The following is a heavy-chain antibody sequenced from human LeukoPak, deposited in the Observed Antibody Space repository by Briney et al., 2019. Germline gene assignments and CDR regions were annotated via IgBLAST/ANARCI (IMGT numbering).Heavy chain of an antibody. Sequence: ASVKVSRKASGYTFTNYHMNWVRQAPGQGLEWMGIINPSGGSTTNAQKFQGRVIMTRDMSTSTVYMELSSLRSEDTAVYFCARYGHSPFFDYWGEGTLVIVS. CDR1: GYTFTNYH. V-gene: IGHV1-46*01. CDR3: ARYGHSPFFDY. J-gene: IGHJ4*02. CDR2: INPSGGST. D-gene: IGHD4-17*01.